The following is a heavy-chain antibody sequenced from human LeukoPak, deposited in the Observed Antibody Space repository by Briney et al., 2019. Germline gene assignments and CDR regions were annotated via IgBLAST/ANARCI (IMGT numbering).Heavy chain of an antibody. D-gene: IGHD7-27*01. CDR1: GGSISSYY. CDR3: ARPGGLGIDY. J-gene: IGHJ4*02. V-gene: IGHV4-59*05. CDR2: IYYSGST. Sequence: PSETLSLTCTVSGGSISSYYWSWIRQPPGKGLEWIGSIYYSGSTYYNPSLKSRVTISVDTSKNQFSLKLSSVTAADTAVYYCARPGGLGIDYWGQGTLVTVSS.